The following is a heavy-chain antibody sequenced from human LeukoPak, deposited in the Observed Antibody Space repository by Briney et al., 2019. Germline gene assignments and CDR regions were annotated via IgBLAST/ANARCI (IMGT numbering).Heavy chain of an antibody. CDR1: GYSIRSGYY. CDR2: IYHNGST. J-gene: IGHJ4*02. V-gene: IGHV4-38-2*02. CDR3: AKGYCRGNSCYDDRGAFDY. Sequence: SETLSLTCTVSGYSIRSGYYWGWIRLSPGKGLQWIGSIYHNGSTYYNPSLKSRVTISVDTSKNQFSLKLSSVTAADTAVYYCAKGYCRGNSCYDDRGAFDYWGQGTLVTVSS. D-gene: IGHD2-2*01.